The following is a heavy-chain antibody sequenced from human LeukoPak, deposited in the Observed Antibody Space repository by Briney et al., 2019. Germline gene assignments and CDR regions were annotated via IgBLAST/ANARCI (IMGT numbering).Heavy chain of an antibody. J-gene: IGHJ5*02. V-gene: IGHV4-34*01. CDR2: INHSGST. CDR1: GGSFSGYY. Sequence: SETLSLTCAVYGGSFSGYYWSWIRQPPGKGLEWIGEINHSGSTNYNPSLKSRVTISVDTSKNQFSLKLTSVTAADTAVYYCATAGRYCTNGVCQFNWFDPWGQGTLVTVSS. D-gene: IGHD2-8*01. CDR3: ATAGRYCTNGVCQFNWFDP.